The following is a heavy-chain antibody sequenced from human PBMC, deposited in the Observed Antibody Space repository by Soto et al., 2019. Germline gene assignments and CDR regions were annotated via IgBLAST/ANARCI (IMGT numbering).Heavy chain of an antibody. J-gene: IGHJ5*02. CDR3: ARGQRFSDWLDP. Sequence: SETLSLTCTVSGGAINSYYWTWLRQPAGKGLEWDGRIYRSESTWNNLSLQSRVTMSLDTYKNKFSLSLTSVTAAATAVYYCARGQRFSDWLDPWGQGTLVTVS. V-gene: IGHV4-4*07. CDR1: GGAINSYY. CDR2: IYRSEST. D-gene: IGHD3-3*01.